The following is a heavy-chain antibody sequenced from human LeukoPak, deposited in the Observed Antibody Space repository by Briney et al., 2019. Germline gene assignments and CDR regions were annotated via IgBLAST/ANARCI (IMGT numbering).Heavy chain of an antibody. Sequence: QAGGSLRLSCAASGFTFSSYAMSWVRQAPGKGLEWVSAISGSGGSTYYADSVKGRFTISRDNSKNTAYLQMNSLKTEDTAVYYCTNQDIWFGELGAFDIWGQGTMVTVSS. D-gene: IGHD3-10*01. V-gene: IGHV3-23*01. CDR3: TNQDIWFGELGAFDI. J-gene: IGHJ3*02. CDR1: GFTFSSYA. CDR2: ISGSGGST.